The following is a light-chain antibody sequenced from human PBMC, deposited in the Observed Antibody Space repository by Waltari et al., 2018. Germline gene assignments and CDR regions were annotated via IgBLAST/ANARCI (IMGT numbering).Light chain of an antibody. V-gene: IGKV3-20*01. CDR1: QSIGRY. CDR2: GAS. J-gene: IGKJ1*01. CDR3: QNHERLPAV. Sequence: IVLTQSPGTLSLSPGERATLSFRASQSIGRYLVWYQQKPGQAPRLLIYGASSRAAGIPDRFSGSGSGTDFSLTISRLEPEDFAVYYGQNHERLPAVFGQGTKVEIK.